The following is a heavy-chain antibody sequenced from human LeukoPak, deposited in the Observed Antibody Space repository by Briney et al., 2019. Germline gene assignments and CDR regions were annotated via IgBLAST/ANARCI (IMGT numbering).Heavy chain of an antibody. V-gene: IGHV5-51*01. CDR1: GYIFTHYW. J-gene: IGHJ4*02. D-gene: IGHD5-24*01. CDR3: ARQSRDGSKTRGYYFDY. Sequence: GESLKISCQVSGYIFTHYWIGWVRQMPGNGLESMGIIYPADSDTTYSPSFQGPVTISADKSISTVYLQWSSLKASDTAMYYCARQSRDGSKTRGYYFDYWGQGTLVTVSS. CDR2: IYPADSDT.